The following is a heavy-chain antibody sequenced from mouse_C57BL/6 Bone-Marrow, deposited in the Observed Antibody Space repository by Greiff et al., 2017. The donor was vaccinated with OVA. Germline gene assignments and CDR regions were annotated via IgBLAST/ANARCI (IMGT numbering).Heavy chain of an antibody. D-gene: IGHD1-1*01. CDR1: GYTFTGYW. V-gene: IGHV1-9*01. CDR3: ARSEYYGGSSYWYFDV. Sequence: QVQLKESGAELMKPGASVKLSCKATGYTFTGYWIEWVKQRPGHGLEWIGEILPGSGSTNYNEKFKGKATFTADTSSNTAYMQLSSLTTEVSAIYYCARSEYYGGSSYWYFDVWGTGTTVTVSS. CDR2: ILPGSGST. J-gene: IGHJ1*03.